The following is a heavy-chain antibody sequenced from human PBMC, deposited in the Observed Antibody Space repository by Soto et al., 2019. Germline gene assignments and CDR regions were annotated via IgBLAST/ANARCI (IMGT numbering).Heavy chain of an antibody. J-gene: IGHJ3*02. CDR2: ISSASNII. CDR1: GFTFSSYS. CDR3: ARERVRGVENAFDI. V-gene: IGHV3-48*01. D-gene: IGHD3-10*01. Sequence: EVQLVESGGGLVQPGGSLRLSCAASGFTFSSYSMNWVRQAPGMGLEWVSYISSASNIIYYTDSVKGRFNISRDNAKNSLNLQMNSLRAEDTAVYYCARERVRGVENAFDIWGQGTMVTVSS.